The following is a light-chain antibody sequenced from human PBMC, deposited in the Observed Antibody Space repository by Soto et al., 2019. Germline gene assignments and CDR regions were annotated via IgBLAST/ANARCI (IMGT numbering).Light chain of an antibody. CDR2: AAS. CDR1: QSISSY. CDR3: QQSYSTPRT. J-gene: IGKJ1*01. V-gene: IGKV1-39*01. Sequence: DIPMPQSPSSLSASVGDRVTITCRASQSISSYLNWYQQKPGKAPMLLIYAASSLQSEVPSRFSGRGSGTDFTLTISSLQPEDFATYYCQQSYSTPRTFGQGTKVEIK.